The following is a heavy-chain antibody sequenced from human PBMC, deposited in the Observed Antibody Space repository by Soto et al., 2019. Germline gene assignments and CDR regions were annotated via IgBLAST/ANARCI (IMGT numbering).Heavy chain of an antibody. D-gene: IGHD3-3*01. V-gene: IGHV1-58*01. J-gene: IGHJ4*02. CDR3: AAGTYYDFWTGYSSGDY. CDR2: IVVGSGNT. Sequence: ASVKVSCKASGLTFSSTAVQWVRQARGQRLEWIGWIVVGSGNTNYVQKFQERVTITRDMSTSTAYMELSSLRSEDTAVYYCAAGTYYDFWTGYSSGDYWGQGTLVTVSS. CDR1: GLTFSSTA.